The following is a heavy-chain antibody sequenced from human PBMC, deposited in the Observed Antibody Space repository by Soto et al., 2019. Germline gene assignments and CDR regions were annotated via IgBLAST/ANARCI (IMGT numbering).Heavy chain of an antibody. J-gene: IGHJ6*02. CDR2: INHSGST. Sequence: LTCAVYGGSFSGYYWSWIRQPPGKGLEWIGEINHSGSTNYNPSLKSRVTISVDTSKNQFSLKLSSVTAADTAVYYCARVTLRSGYYYGMDVWGQGTTVTVSS. V-gene: IGHV4-34*01. CDR3: ARVTLRSGYYYGMDV. D-gene: IGHD4-17*01. CDR1: GGSFSGYY.